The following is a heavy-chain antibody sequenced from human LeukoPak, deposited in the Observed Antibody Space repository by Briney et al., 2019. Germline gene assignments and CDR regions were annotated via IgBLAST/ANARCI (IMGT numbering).Heavy chain of an antibody. CDR1: GFTFSSYW. J-gene: IGHJ3*02. V-gene: IGHV3-7*01. CDR3: ASFPPYMVRTDAFDI. CDR2: IKKDGSEK. Sequence: PGGSLRLSCAASGFTFSSYWMSWVRQAPGKGLEWVANIKKDGSEKYYVDSVKGRFTISRDNAKKSLYLQMNSLRAEDTAVYYCASFPPYMVRTDAFDIWGQGTMVTVSS. D-gene: IGHD3-10*01.